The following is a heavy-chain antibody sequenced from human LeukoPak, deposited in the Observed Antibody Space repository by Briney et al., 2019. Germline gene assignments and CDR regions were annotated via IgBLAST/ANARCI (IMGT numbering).Heavy chain of an antibody. J-gene: IGHJ4*02. D-gene: IGHD1-26*01. V-gene: IGHV1-69*13. CDR2: IIPIFGTA. CDR1: GGTFSSYA. Sequence: ASVKVSCKASGGTFSSYAISWVRQAPGQGLEWMGGIIPIFGTANCAQKFQGRVTITADESTSTAYMELSSLRSEDTAVYYCASGSYYRIADYWGQGTLVTVSS. CDR3: ASGSYYRIADY.